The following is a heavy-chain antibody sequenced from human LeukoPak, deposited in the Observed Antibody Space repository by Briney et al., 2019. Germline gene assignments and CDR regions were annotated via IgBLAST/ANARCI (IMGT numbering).Heavy chain of an antibody. CDR3: ARATGYSSGWYEDY. CDR2: INYSGST. Sequence: SETLSLTCAVYGGSFSGYYWSWIRQPPGKGLEWIGEINYSGSTNYNPSLKSRVTISVDTSKNQFSLKLSSVTAADTAVYYCARATGYSSGWYEDYWGQGTLVTVSS. D-gene: IGHD6-19*01. CDR1: GGSFSGYY. J-gene: IGHJ4*02. V-gene: IGHV4-34*01.